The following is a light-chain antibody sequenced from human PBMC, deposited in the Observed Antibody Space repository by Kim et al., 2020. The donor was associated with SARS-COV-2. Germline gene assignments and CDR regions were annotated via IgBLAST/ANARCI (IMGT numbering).Light chain of an antibody. CDR1: QSISSY. CDR3: QQSYSALS. CDR2: AAS. Sequence: DIQMTQSPSSLSASVGDRVTITCRASQSISSYLNWYQQKPGKAPKLLISAASSLQSGVPSRFSGSGSGTDFTLTISSLQPEDFATYYCQQSYSALSFGGGTKLEI. J-gene: IGKJ4*01. V-gene: IGKV1-39*01.